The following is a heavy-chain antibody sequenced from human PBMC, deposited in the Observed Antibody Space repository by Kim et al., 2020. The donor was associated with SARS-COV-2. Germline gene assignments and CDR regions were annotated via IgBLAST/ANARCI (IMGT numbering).Heavy chain of an antibody. V-gene: IGHV1-24*01. CDR3: ASWGLGELYSLLDY. CDR2: FNPQHGET. CDR1: GYSLTELS. Sequence: ASVKVSCKVSGYSLTELSMNWVRQAPGKGLEWMGGFNPQHGETSYAQKFQGRVTMTEDTSTDTAYMELSSLRSEDTAVYYCASWGLGELYSLLDYWGQGTLITVSS. D-gene: IGHD3-10*01. J-gene: IGHJ4*02.